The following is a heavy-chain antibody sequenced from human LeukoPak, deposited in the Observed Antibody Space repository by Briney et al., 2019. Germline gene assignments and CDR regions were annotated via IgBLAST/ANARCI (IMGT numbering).Heavy chain of an antibody. J-gene: IGHJ4*02. CDR3: ARFGDYYDSSGPYYFDY. Sequence: ASVKVSCKASGGTFSSYAISWVRQAPAQGLEWMGRIIPIHGIANYAQKFQGGVTITADKSTSTAYMELSSLRSEDTAVYYCARFGDYYDSSGPYYFDYWGQGTLVTVSS. D-gene: IGHD3-22*01. V-gene: IGHV1-69*04. CDR2: IIPIHGIA. CDR1: GGTFSSYA.